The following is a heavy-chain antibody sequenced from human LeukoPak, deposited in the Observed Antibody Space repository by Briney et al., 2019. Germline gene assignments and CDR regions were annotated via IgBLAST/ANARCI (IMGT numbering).Heavy chain of an antibody. CDR2: IKQDGSEK. CDR1: GFIFSNYW. CDR3: ARDMSILQS. V-gene: IGHV3-7*04. J-gene: IGHJ5*02. Sequence: GESLRLSCSASGFIFSNYWMTWVRQAPGKGLEWVANIKQDGSEKYYVDSVKGRFTISRDNAKKSLYLQMNSLRAEDTAVYFCARDMSILQSWGQGTLVTVSP. D-gene: IGHD6-6*01.